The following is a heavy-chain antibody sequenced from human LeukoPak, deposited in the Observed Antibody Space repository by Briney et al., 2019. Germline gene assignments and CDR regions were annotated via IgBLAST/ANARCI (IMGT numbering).Heavy chain of an antibody. CDR3: ARLSKGYCSGGSCYSPYNWFDP. V-gene: IGHV3-48*03. CDR2: ISSSGSNI. D-gene: IGHD2-15*01. J-gene: IGHJ5*02. Sequence: GGSLRLSCAASGFSLSSYAMSWVRRAPGKGLEWVSYISSSGSNIYYADSVKGRFTISRDNAKNSLYLQMNSLRAEDTAVYYCARLSKGYCSGGSCYSPYNWFDPWGQGTLVTVSS. CDR1: GFSLSSYA.